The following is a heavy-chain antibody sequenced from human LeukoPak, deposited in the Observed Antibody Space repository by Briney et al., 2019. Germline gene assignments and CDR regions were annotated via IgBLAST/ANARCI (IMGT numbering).Heavy chain of an antibody. J-gene: IGHJ4*02. Sequence: TGGSLRLSCAASGFTFSDYYMSWIRQAPGKGLEWVSYISSSGSTIYYADSVKGRFTISRDNAKNTLYLQMNSLRAEDTAVYYCAREPYGSGNYFDYWGQGTLVTVSS. D-gene: IGHD3-10*01. CDR1: GFTFSDYY. V-gene: IGHV3-11*04. CDR3: AREPYGSGNYFDY. CDR2: ISSSGSTI.